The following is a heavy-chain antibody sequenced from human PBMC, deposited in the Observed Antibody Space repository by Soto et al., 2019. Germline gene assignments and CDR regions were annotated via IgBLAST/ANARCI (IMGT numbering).Heavy chain of an antibody. CDR2: IDPSDSYT. CDR1: GYSFTSYW. CDR3: ALLMGYCSSTSCHYGMDV. D-gene: IGHD2-2*01. V-gene: IGHV5-10-1*01. Sequence: GESLKISCKGSGYSFTSYWISWVRKMPGKGLEWMGRIDPSDSYTNYSPSFQGHVTISADKSISTAYLQWSSLKASDTAMYYCALLMGYCSSTSCHYGMDVWGQGTTVTVSS. J-gene: IGHJ6*02.